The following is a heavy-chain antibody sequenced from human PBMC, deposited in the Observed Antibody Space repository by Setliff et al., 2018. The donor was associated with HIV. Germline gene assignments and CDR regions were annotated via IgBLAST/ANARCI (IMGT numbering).Heavy chain of an antibody. J-gene: IGHJ5*02. CDR3: ARSYYYDSSGYSSRYWFDP. CDR2: IYTSGST. V-gene: IGHV4-61*02. D-gene: IGHD3-22*01. CDR1: GGSISSGSYY. Sequence: SETLSLTCTVSGGSISSGSYYWNWIRQPAGKGLEWIGPIYTSGSTNYNPSLKSRVTISVVTSRNQFSLKLSSVTAADTAVYYCARSYYYDSSGYSSRYWFDPWGQGTLVTVSS.